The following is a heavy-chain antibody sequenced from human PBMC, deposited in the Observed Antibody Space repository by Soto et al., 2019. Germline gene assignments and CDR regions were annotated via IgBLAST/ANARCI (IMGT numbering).Heavy chain of an antibody. CDR2: IDPSDSYT. D-gene: IGHD6-13*01. J-gene: IGHJ5*02. CDR3: ARQVHSSSWTLWWFDP. V-gene: IGHV5-10-1*01. Sequence: PGESLKISCKGSGYSFTSYWISWARQMPGKGLEWMGRIDPSDSYTNYSPSFQGHVTISADKSISTAYLQWSSLKASDTAMYYCARQVHSSSWTLWWFDPWGQGTLVTVSP. CDR1: GYSFTSYW.